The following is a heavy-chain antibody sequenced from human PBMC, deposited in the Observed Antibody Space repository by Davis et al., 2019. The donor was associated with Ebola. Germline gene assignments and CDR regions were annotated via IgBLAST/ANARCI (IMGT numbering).Heavy chain of an antibody. J-gene: IGHJ6*04. Sequence: GGSLRLSCAASGFTFSSYSMNWVRQAPGKGLEWVSYISSSSSTIYYADSVKGRFTISRDNAKNSLYLQMNSLRDEDTAVYYCARTVVVPAAILGHYYYYGMDVWGKGTTVTVSS. D-gene: IGHD2-2*02. V-gene: IGHV3-48*02. CDR1: GFTFSSYS. CDR3: ARTVVVPAAILGHYYYYGMDV. CDR2: ISSSSSTI.